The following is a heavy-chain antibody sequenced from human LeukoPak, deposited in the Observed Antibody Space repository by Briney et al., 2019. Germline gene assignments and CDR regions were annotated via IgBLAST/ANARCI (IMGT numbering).Heavy chain of an antibody. V-gene: IGHV3-30*02. CDR1: GSTFSSYV. CDR2: IRYDGSNK. Sequence: GGSLRLSCAASGSTFSSYVMHWVRQAPGKGLEWVAFIRYDGSNKYYADSVKGRFTISRDNSKNTLYLQMNSLRAEDTAVYYCAKDKGRNGAYYYYMDVWGKGTTVTISS. CDR3: AKDKGRNGAYYYYMDV. J-gene: IGHJ6*03. D-gene: IGHD4-17*01.